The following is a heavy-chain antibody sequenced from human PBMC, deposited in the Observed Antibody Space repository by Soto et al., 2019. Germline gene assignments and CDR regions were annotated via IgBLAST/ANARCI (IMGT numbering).Heavy chain of an antibody. J-gene: IGHJ6*02. Sequence: SENLALGCAVPHAPGDRSTYTSGWLCLPPRKGLDWIGSIYNSGRTYYNPSLNSRVTVSVDTSKNQFSLKVTSVTAADTAVYYCARLNGYCISSSCHGHYAMDVWGQGTTVS. V-gene: IGHV4-39*01. CDR2: IYNSGRT. CDR1: HAPGDRSTYT. D-gene: IGHD2-2*01. CDR3: ARLNGYCISSSCHGHYAMDV.